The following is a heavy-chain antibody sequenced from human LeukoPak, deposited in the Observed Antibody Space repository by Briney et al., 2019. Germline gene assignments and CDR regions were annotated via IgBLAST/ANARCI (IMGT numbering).Heavy chain of an antibody. V-gene: IGHV4-34*01. D-gene: IGHD2-2*02. Sequence: PSETLSLTCAVYGGSFSGYYWTWIRQAPGKGLEWIGEVNHSGSTNYNPSLKSRVTLSVDTSKNQFSLKLSSGTAADTAVYYCARACTSSSCHNNWGQGTLVTVSS. J-gene: IGHJ4*02. CDR1: GGSFSGYY. CDR2: VNHSGST. CDR3: ARACTSSSCHNN.